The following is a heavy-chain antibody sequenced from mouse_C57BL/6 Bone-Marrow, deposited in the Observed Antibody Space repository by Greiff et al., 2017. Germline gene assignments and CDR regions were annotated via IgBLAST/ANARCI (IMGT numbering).Heavy chain of an antibody. CDR1: GFSFNTYA. CDR2: IRSKSNNYAT. J-gene: IGHJ4*01. Sequence: DVKLVESGGGLVQPKGSLKLSCAASGFSFNTYAMNWVRQAPGKGLEWVARIRSKSNNYATYYADSVKDRFTISRDDSESMLYLQMNNLKTEDTAMYYCVRPFIYYDYDENYCAMDYWGQGTSVTVSS. V-gene: IGHV10-1*01. CDR3: VRPFIYYDYDENYCAMDY. D-gene: IGHD2-4*01.